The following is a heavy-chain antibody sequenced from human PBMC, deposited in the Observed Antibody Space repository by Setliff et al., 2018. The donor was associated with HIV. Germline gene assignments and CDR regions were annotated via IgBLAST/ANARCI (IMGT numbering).Heavy chain of an antibody. J-gene: IGHJ6*03. CDR1: GFTFGDYA. Sequence: PGGSLRLSCTASGFTFGDYAMNWVRQAPGKGLEWVGFIGSGLTTYYAGSVKGRFTISRDNSRNTLYLQMNSLRAEDTAVYYCAKQVNNFYFYMYVWGKGTTVTVSS. CDR2: FIGSGLTT. V-gene: IGHV3-23*01. CDR3: AKQVNNFYFYMYV.